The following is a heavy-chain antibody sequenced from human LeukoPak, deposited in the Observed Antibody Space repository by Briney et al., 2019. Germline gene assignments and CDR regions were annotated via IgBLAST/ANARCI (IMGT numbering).Heavy chain of an antibody. J-gene: IGHJ4*02. V-gene: IGHV4-59*01. CDR2: INDSGST. D-gene: IGHD3-10*01. CDR3: ARDTYGSGLFDY. CDR1: GGSINSYY. Sequence: SETLSLTCTVSGGSINSYYWSWIRQPPGKGLEWIGYINDSGSTNYNPSLESRVTISVDTSKNQFSLKLSSVTAADTAVYFCARDTYGSGLFDYWGQGTLVTVSS.